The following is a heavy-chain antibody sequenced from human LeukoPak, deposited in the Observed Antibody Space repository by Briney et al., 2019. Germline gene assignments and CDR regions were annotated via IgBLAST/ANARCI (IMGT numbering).Heavy chain of an antibody. V-gene: IGHV5-51*01. CDR2: IYPGDSDT. CDR3: VGGRVFDAFDI. J-gene: IGHJ3*02. CDR1: GYSFTNYW. Sequence: GESLKISCKGSGYSFTNYWIVWVRQMPGKGPEWMGSIYPGDSDTRYSPSFQGQVTMSADKSISTAYLQWSSLKASDTAMYYCVGGRVFDAFDIWGQGTMVTVSS. D-gene: IGHD3-16*01.